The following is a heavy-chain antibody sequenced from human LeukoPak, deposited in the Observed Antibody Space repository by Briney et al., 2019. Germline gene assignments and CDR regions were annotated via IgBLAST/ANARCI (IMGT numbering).Heavy chain of an antibody. D-gene: IGHD3-10*01. CDR2: INPSGGIT. V-gene: IGHV1-46*01. CDR1: GYTFTSYY. J-gene: IGHJ6*03. CDR3: ARAMRGGSGSYAYYYYYMDV. Sequence: ASVKVSCKASGYTFTSYYMHWVRQAPGQGLEWMGIINPSGGITSYAQKFQGRVTMTRDMSTSTVYIELSSLISEDTAVYYCARAMRGGSGSYAYYYYYMDVWGKGTTVTVSS.